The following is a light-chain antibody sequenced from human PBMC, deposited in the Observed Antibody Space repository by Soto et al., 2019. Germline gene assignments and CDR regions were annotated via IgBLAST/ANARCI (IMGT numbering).Light chain of an antibody. CDR3: QQYGSSPGT. Sequence: EIVLTQSPGTLSLSPGERATLSCRASQSVSSSYLAWYQQKPGQAPRLLIYGASFRATGIPDRFSGSGSGTDFTLTISRLESEDFAVYYCQQYGSSPGTFGQGTKLEIK. V-gene: IGKV3-20*01. CDR2: GAS. J-gene: IGKJ1*01. CDR1: QSVSSSY.